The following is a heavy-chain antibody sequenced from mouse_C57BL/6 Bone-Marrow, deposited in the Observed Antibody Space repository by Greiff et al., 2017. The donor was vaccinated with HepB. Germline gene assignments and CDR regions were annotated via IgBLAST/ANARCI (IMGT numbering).Heavy chain of an antibody. J-gene: IGHJ3*01. CDR3: ARGTGPAWFAY. Sequence: QVQLKESGAELVRPGASVKLSCKASGYTFTDYYINWVKQRPGQGLEWIARIYPGSGNTYYNEKFKGKATLTAEKSSSTAYMQLSSLTSEDSAFYFCARGTGPAWFAYWGQGTLVTVSA. V-gene: IGHV1-76*01. D-gene: IGHD3-3*01. CDR1: GYTFTDYY. CDR2: IYPGSGNT.